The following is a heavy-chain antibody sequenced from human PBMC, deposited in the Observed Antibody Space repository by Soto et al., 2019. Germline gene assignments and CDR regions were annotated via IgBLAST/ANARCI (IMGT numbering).Heavy chain of an antibody. D-gene: IGHD3-3*01. CDR3: AKGNTIFYFYYMVV. CDR1: GFTFSSYA. J-gene: IGHJ6*03. CDR2: ISGSGGSS. Sequence: GGSLRLSCAASGFTFSSYAMSWVRQAPGKGLEWVSAISGSGGSSYYAASVKGRFTISRTHSRNTQYLQMNSLRAEDTAVYYCAKGNTIFYFYYMVVWGKGTTVTVSS. V-gene: IGHV3-23*01.